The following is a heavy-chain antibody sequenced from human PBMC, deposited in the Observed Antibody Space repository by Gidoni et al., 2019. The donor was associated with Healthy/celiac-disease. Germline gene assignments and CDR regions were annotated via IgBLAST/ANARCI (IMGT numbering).Heavy chain of an antibody. V-gene: IGHV4-4*07. CDR3: ARDGVCVVRGVDYYYGMDV. D-gene: IGHD3-10*01. J-gene: IGHJ6*02. Sequence: QVQLQESGPGLVKPSETLSLTCTVSGGSISSYYWSWIRQPAGKGLEWIGRIDTSGSTNYNPSIKRRVTMSVDTSKNQFSMKLSSVTAADTAVYYCARDGVCVVRGVDYYYGMDVWGQGTTVTVSS. CDR2: IDTSGST. CDR1: GGSISSYY.